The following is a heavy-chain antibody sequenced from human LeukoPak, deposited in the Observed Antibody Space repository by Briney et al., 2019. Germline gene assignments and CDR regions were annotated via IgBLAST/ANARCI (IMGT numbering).Heavy chain of an antibody. CDR2: IYHSGST. Sequence: SETLSLTCAVSGGSISSGGYTWSWIRQPPGKGLEWIGYIYHSGSTYYNPSLKSRVTISVDRSKNQFSLKLSSVTAADTAVYYCARGYLKTEFDYWGQGTLVTVSS. V-gene: IGHV4-30-2*01. CDR3: ARGYLKTEFDY. D-gene: IGHD2/OR15-2a*01. J-gene: IGHJ4*02. CDR1: GGSISSGGYT.